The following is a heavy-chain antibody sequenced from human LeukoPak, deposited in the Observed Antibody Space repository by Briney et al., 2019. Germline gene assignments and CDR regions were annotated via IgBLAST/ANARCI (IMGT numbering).Heavy chain of an antibody. CDR3: ARGSALSGEELRANEY. CDR1: GYTFTGYY. D-gene: IGHD1-7*01. V-gene: IGHV1-2*02. Sequence: ASVKVSCEASGYTFTGYYMHWVRQAPGQGLEWMGWINPNSGGTNYAQKFQGRVTMTRDTSISTAYMELRGLRSDDTAVYYCARGSALSGEELRANEYWGEGTLVSVSS. J-gene: IGHJ4*02. CDR2: INPNSGGT.